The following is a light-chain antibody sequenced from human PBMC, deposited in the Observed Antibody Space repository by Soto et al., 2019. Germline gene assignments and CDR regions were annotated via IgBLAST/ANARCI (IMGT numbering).Light chain of an antibody. CDR1: QSISSW. Sequence: DIQMTQSPSTLSASVGDRVTITCRASQSISSWLAWYQQKPGKAPTLLIYKASSLEGGVPSRFSGSGSGTEFTLTISSLQPDDFATYYCQQYNSYPYTFGQGTKLEIK. V-gene: IGKV1-5*03. CDR3: QQYNSYPYT. CDR2: KAS. J-gene: IGKJ2*01.